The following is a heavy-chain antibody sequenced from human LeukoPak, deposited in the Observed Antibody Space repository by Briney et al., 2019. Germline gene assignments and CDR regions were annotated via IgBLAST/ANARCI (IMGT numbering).Heavy chain of an antibody. J-gene: IGHJ2*01. CDR1: GGSISSNIYY. Sequence: SETLSLTCTVSGGSISSNIYYWALIRQPPGKGLEWIGSIFYSGNSYYNPSLKSRLTMSVDTSKNQFSLKVSSVTAADTAVYYCARVKGSGRWFQWYFDLWGRGTLVTVSS. V-gene: IGHV4-39*07. CDR2: IFYSGNS. D-gene: IGHD6-13*01. CDR3: ARVKGSGRWFQWYFDL.